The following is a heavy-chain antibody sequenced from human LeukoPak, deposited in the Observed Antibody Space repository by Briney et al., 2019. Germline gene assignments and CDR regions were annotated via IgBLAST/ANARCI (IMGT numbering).Heavy chain of an antibody. V-gene: IGHV1-2*02. CDR1: GYTFTGYY. Sequence: ASVKVSCKASGYTFTGYYMHWVRQAPGQGLEWMGWINPNSGGTNYAQKFQGRVTMTRDTSISTAYMELSRLRSDDTAVYYCARGQDDYVWGSYRWGAFDIWGQGTMVTVSS. J-gene: IGHJ3*02. CDR2: INPNSGGT. D-gene: IGHD3-16*02. CDR3: ARGQDDYVWGSYRWGAFDI.